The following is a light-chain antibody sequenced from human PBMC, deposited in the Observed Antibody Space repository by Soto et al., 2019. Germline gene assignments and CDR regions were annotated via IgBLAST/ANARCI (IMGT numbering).Light chain of an antibody. V-gene: IGKV2-28*01. CDR1: QSLLHSNGYNY. CDR2: LGS. J-gene: IGKJ1*01. Sequence: DIVMTQSPLSLPVTPGEPASISCRSSQSLLHSNGYNYLDWYLQKPGQSPQLLIYLGSNRASGVPXRFSGSGSGTDFTLKISRVEDEDVGVYYCMQALQAPLTFGQGTKVDIK. CDR3: MQALQAPLT.